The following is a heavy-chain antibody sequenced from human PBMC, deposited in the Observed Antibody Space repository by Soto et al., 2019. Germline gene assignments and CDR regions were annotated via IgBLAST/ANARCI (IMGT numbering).Heavy chain of an antibody. V-gene: IGHV4-34*01. CDR1: GGSFSGYY. CDR2: INHSGST. CDR3: ARGIYFDY. J-gene: IGHJ4*02. Sequence: ETLSLTCAVYGGSFSGYYWSWIRQPPGKGLEWIGEINHSGSTNYNPSLKSRVTISVDTSKNQFSLKLSSVTAADTAVYYCARGIYFDYWGQGTLVTVSS.